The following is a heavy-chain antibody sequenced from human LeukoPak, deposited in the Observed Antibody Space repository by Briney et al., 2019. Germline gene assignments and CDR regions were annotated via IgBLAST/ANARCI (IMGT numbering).Heavy chain of an antibody. CDR2: IIPIFGTA. CDR3: ARDESIAAVHMDV. D-gene: IGHD6-13*01. V-gene: IGHV1-69*01. J-gene: IGHJ6*03. Sequence: SVKVSCKASGGTFSSYAISWVRQAPGQGLEWMGGIIPIFGTANYAQKFQGRVTITADESTSTAYMELSSLRSEDTAVYYCARDESIAAVHMDVWGKGTTVTVSS. CDR1: GGTFSSYA.